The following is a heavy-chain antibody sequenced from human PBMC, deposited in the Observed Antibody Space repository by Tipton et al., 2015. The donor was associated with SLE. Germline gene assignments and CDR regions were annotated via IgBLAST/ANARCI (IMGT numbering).Heavy chain of an antibody. CDR1: GFTFSYYT. CDR3: ARAPVSTPENGMDV. CDR2: ISSSSGYI. Sequence: SLRLSCAASGFTFSYYTMNWVRQAPGKGLEWVSSISSSSGYIYYADSVRGRFTISRDNAKNSLYLQMNSLRAEDTAVYYCARAPVSTPENGMDVWGQGTTVTVSS. V-gene: IGHV3-21*01. J-gene: IGHJ6*02.